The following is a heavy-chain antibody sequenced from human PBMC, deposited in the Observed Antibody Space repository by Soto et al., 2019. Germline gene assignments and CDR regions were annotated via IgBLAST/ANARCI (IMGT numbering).Heavy chain of an antibody. CDR3: ARVWHYGYNWFDP. CDR2: IYYSGST. D-gene: IGHD3-10*01. V-gene: IGHV4-59*01. CDR1: GGSISSYY. Sequence: SETLSLTCTVSGGSISSYYWSWIRQPPGKGLEWIGYIYYSGSTNYSPSLKSRVTISVDTSKNQFSLKLSSVTAADTAVYYCARVWHYGYNWFDPWGQGTLCTVSS. J-gene: IGHJ5*02.